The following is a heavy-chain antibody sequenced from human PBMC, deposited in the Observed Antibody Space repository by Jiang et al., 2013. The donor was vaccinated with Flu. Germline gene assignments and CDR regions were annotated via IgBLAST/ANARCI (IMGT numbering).Heavy chain of an antibody. J-gene: IGHJ4*02. CDR1: GFSFSYYA. D-gene: IGHD2-15*01. V-gene: IGHV3-30*02. Sequence: RLSCAASGFSFSYYAMYWVRQASGKGLEWLTSIRYDGSDTYYADSVKGRFTISRDNPENTLFLQMNSLRAEDTAVYYCATLRGSSYDTYLLDSWGQGTLVTVSS. CDR3: ATLRGSSYDTYLLDS. CDR2: IRYDGSDT.